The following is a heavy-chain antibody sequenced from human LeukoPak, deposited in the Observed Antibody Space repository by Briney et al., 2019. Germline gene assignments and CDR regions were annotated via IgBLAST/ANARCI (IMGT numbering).Heavy chain of an antibody. CDR1: GGTFSSYA. CDR3: ARGGGYDPFDY. V-gene: IGHV1-69*13. D-gene: IGHD5-12*01. J-gene: IGHJ4*02. CDR2: IIPIFGTA. Sequence: GASVKVSCKASGGTFSSYAISWVRQAAGQGLEWMGEIIPIFGTANYAQKFQGRVTITADESTSTAYMELSSLRSGDTAVYYCARGGGYDPFDYWGQGTLVTVSS.